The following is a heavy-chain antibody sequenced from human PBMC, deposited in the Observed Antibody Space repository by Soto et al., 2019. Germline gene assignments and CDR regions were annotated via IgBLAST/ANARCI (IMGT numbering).Heavy chain of an antibody. CDR3: ARVGLGAYDY. D-gene: IGHD6-19*01. Sequence: QVQRVQSGAEVEKPGSSVKVSCKASGGIFSNFAFNWMRQAPGQGLEWMGGIIPTLGTPHYAQKFLGRVTITADESTRTVYMEMSSLTVEDTAVYYCARVGLGAYDYWGQGTLVIVSS. CDR2: IIPTLGTP. CDR1: GGIFSNFA. V-gene: IGHV1-69*01. J-gene: IGHJ4*02.